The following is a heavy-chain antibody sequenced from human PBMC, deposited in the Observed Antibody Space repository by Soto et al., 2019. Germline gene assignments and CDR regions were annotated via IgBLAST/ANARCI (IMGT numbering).Heavy chain of an antibody. CDR3: ARDLSSQTTVTTFGYYGMDV. Sequence: GASVKVSCKASRYTFTGYYMHWVRQAPGQGREWMGWINPNSGGTNYAQKFQGWVTMTRDTSISTAYMELSRLRSDDTAVYYCARDLSSQTTVTTFGYYGMDVWGQGTTVTVSS. CDR1: RYTFTGYY. J-gene: IGHJ6*02. D-gene: IGHD4-17*01. V-gene: IGHV1-2*04. CDR2: INPNSGGT.